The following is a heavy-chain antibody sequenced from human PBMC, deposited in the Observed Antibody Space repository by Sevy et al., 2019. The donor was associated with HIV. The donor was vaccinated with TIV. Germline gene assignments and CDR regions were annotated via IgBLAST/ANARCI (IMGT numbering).Heavy chain of an antibody. CDR3: ARVPYGDYVNWLDP. V-gene: IGHV4-30-4*01. J-gene: IGHJ5*02. Sequence: SETLSLTCSVSGGSITSGDYYWSWVRQPPGKGLEWIGYISYSGSANNSPSLKSRISISVDTSRNQFSLKMSSVTAADTAVYYCARVPYGDYVNWLDPWGQRTLVTVSS. CDR1: GGSITSGDYY. CDR2: ISYSGSA. D-gene: IGHD4-17*01.